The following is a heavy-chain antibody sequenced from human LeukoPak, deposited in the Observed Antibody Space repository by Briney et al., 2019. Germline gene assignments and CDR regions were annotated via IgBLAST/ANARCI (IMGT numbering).Heavy chain of an antibody. CDR2: ISSSGSTR. V-gene: IGHV3-48*04. J-gene: IGHJ6*03. CDR3: ARVRVGVYRYMDV. CDR1: GFTFSSYG. Sequence: GGSLRLSCAASGFTFSSYGMSWVRQAPGKGLEWISYISSSGSTRHYADSVKGRFTISRDNAKNSLHLQMNSLRAEDTAVYYCARVRVGVYRYMDVWGKGTTVTISS. D-gene: IGHD6-13*01.